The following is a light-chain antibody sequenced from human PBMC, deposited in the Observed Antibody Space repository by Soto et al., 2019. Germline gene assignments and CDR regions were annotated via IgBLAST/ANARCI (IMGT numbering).Light chain of an antibody. CDR2: GAS. CDR1: QSVSSN. Sequence: EIIMTQSPATLSVSPGERATLSYRASQSVSSNLAWYQQKPGQAPRLLIYGASTRATGIPARFSGSGSGTEFTFTISSLQSEDIAVYYCQQYNNWPPLTFGGGTKVEIK. J-gene: IGKJ4*01. CDR3: QQYNNWPPLT. V-gene: IGKV3-15*01.